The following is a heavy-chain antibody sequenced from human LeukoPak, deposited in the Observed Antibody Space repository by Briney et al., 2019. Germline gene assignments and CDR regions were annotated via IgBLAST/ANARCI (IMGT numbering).Heavy chain of an antibody. Sequence: ASVKVSCKASGGTFSSYAINWVRQAPGQGLEWMGGIIPVFGSANYAQKFQDRVTITADESTSTVYMELSSLRSEDTAVYYCARETPTSGSYFTGRLEHWGQGTLVTVSS. CDR3: ARETPTSGSYFTGRLEH. J-gene: IGHJ1*01. CDR1: GGTFSSYA. D-gene: IGHD1-26*01. CDR2: IIPVFGSA. V-gene: IGHV1-69*13.